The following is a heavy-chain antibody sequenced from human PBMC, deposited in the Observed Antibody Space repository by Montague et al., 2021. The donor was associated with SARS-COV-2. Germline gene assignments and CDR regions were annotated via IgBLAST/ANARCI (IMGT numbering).Heavy chain of an antibody. V-gene: IGHV4-34*01. CDR2: IDRSGTA. J-gene: IGHJ6*02. CDR3: ARGRDSGTYFGTKYYFQYGLDV. CDR1: DGSVSTYF. D-gene: IGHD3-10*01. Sequence: SETLSLTCDFSDGSVSTYFWSWVRQLPGKGLEWIGQIDRSGTAHYNPSLQSRLTLSVDTSNNQVSLNLTSMTATDTATYYCARGRDSGTYFGTKYYFQYGLDVWGQGTTVTVSS.